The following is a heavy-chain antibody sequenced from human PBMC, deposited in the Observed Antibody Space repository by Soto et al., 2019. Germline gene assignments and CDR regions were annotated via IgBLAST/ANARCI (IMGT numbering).Heavy chain of an antibody. CDR1: GFTFSSYA. CDR2: ISGSGGST. Sequence: PGGSLRLSCAASGFTFSSYAMSWVRQAPGKGLEWVSAISGSGGSTYYADSVKGRFTISRDNSKNTLYLQMNSLRAEDTAVYYCVLDCSSTSCYGHFDCWGQGTLVTVSS. CDR3: VLDCSSTSCYGHFDC. D-gene: IGHD2-2*01. J-gene: IGHJ4*02. V-gene: IGHV3-23*01.